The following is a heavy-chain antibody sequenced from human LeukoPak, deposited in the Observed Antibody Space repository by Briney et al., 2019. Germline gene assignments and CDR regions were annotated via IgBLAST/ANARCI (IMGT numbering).Heavy chain of an antibody. CDR2: ISYDGSNK. J-gene: IGHJ4*02. V-gene: IGHV3-30*18. Sequence: GGSLRLSCAASGFTFSSYGMHWVRQAPGKGLEWVAVISYDGSNKYYADSVKGRFTISRDNSKNTLYLQMNSLRAEDTAVYYCAKPRRDGYNCYYFDYWGQGTLVTVSS. D-gene: IGHD5-24*01. CDR1: GFTFSSYG. CDR3: AKPRRDGYNCYYFDY.